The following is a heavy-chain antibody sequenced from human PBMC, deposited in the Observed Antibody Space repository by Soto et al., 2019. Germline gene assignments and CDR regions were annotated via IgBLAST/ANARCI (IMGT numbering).Heavy chain of an antibody. J-gene: IGHJ4*02. V-gene: IGHV5-51*01. D-gene: IGHD2-2*01. CDR2: IYPGDSDT. CDR3: ARRYCTSSTCYVDY. Sequence: GESVKISCKGSGYSFTIYWIGWVRQRPGKGLEWMGIIYPGDSDTRYSPSFEGQVAISADRSISTAYLQWSSLKTSDTAMYFCARRYCTSSTCYVDYWGQGTLVTVSS. CDR1: GYSFTIYW.